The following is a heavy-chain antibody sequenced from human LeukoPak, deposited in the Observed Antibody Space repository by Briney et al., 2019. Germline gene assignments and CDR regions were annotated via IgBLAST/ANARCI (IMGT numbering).Heavy chain of an antibody. CDR3: ARGYDILTGYSNFDY. CDR1: GGSISSGGYY. CDR2: IYYSGST. V-gene: IGHV4-31*03. D-gene: IGHD3-9*01. J-gene: IGHJ4*02. Sequence: SETLSLTCTVSGGSISSGGYYWSWIRQHPGKGLEWIGYIYYSGSTYYNPSLKSRVTISVDTSKNQFSLKLSSVTAADTAVYYCARGYDILTGYSNFDYWGQGTLVTVSS.